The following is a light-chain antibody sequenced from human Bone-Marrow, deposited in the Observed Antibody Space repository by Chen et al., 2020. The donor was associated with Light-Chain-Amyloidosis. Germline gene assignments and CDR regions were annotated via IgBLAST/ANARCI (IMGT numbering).Light chain of an antibody. CDR1: SSDVGGDNH. CDR3: SSYTITNTLV. V-gene: IGLV2-14*01. J-gene: IGLJ1*01. CDR2: EVT. Sequence: QSALTQPASVSGSPGQSITTSCTGTSSDVGGDNHVSWYQQHPDKAPKLMIYEVTNRPSWVPDRFAGSKSDNTASLTSSGLQTEDEADYCCSSYTITNTLVFGSGTRVTVL.